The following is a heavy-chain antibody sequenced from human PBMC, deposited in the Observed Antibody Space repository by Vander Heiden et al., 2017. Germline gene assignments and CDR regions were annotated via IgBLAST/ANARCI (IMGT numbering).Heavy chain of an antibody. V-gene: IGHV3-9*01. CDR2: INWNSGNI. CDR1: GFQLGDYA. CDR3: AKGFCGGDSPCGMDV. D-gene: IGHD2-21*02. Sequence: EVQLVEAGGGLEPAGRFPELPWYAFGFQLGDYAMHWVRQAPGKGLEWVSGINWNSGNIDYAASVKGRFTISRDNAKNSLYLQMNSLRAEDTALYYCAKGFCGGDSPCGMDVWGQETTVTVSS. J-gene: IGHJ6*02.